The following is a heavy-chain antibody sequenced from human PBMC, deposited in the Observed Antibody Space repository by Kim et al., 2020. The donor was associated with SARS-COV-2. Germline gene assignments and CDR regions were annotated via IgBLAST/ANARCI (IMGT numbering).Heavy chain of an antibody. CDR1: GGSISSYY. D-gene: IGHD6-13*01. Sequence: SETLSLTCTVSGGSISSYYWSWIRQPPGKGLEWIGYIYYSGSTNYNPSLKSRVTISIDTSKNQFSLKLSSVTAADTAVYYCARGGSSWYRYVGVGDNWFDPWGQGTLVTVSS. CDR2: IYYSGST. J-gene: IGHJ5*02. CDR3: ARGGSSWYRYVGVGDNWFDP. V-gene: IGHV4-59*01.